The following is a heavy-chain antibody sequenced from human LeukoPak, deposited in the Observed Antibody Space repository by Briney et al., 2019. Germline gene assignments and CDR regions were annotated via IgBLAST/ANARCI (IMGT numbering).Heavy chain of an antibody. J-gene: IGHJ4*02. Sequence: KPGGSLRLSCAASGFTFNSFTMNWVRQAPGKGLEWLSSISGSGQYIYYADSLKGRLTISRDNAKDSLCLQLNSLRAEDTSVYYCARGGYNSAFLDSWGQGTLVSVS. CDR1: GFTFNSFT. CDR2: ISGSGQYI. V-gene: IGHV3-21*01. D-gene: IGHD6-19*01. CDR3: ARGGYNSAFLDS.